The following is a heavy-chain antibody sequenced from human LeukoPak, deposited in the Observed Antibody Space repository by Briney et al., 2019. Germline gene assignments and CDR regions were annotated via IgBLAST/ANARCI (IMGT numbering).Heavy chain of an antibody. CDR1: GFTFSSYW. J-gene: IGHJ4*02. CDR3: ARGKSGSYYSSGY. D-gene: IGHD1-26*01. CDR2: IKQGRNEK. Sequence: GGSLRLSCAASGFTFSSYWMNWVRQAPGKGLEGVCNIKQGRNEKYYVDSVKSRFTISRDNTTNSLYLQMNSLRAEDTAVYYCARGKSGSYYSSGYWGQGTLVTVSS. V-gene: IGHV3-7*01.